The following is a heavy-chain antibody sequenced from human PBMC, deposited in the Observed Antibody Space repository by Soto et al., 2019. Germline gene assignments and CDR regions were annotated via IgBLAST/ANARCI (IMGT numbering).Heavy chain of an antibody. D-gene: IGHD5-12*01. V-gene: IGHV3-7*03. CDR2: IKQDGSEK. J-gene: IGHJ4*02. Sequence: GGSLRLSCAASGFSFSRFWMIWVRQAPGKGLEWVAIIKQDGSEKHYVDSVKGRFTVSRDNAEKSLYLQMDSLRPDDTALYYCVRGYSDYTDYFDYWGQGALVTVSS. CDR1: GFSFSRFW. CDR3: VRGYSDYTDYFDY.